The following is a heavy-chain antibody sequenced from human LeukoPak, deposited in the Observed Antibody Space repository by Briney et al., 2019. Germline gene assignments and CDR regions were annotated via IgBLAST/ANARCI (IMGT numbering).Heavy chain of an antibody. CDR1: GFTFSTYA. D-gene: IGHD3-22*01. V-gene: IGHV3-23*01. Sequence: GGSLRLSCAASGFTFSTYAMSWVRQAPGKGLEWVSGISGSGGSTFYADSVKGRFTISRDNSKNTLYLQMNSLRAEDTAVYYCAKDRAYYSDSSGYYLARAYDYWGQGTLVTVSS. CDR3: AKDRAYYSDSSGYYLARAYDY. J-gene: IGHJ4*02. CDR2: ISGSGGST.